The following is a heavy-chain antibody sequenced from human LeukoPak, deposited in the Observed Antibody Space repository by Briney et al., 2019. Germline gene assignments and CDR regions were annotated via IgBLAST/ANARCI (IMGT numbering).Heavy chain of an antibody. D-gene: IGHD3-22*01. CDR1: GDSISSGHY. CDR2: IHHSGST. V-gene: IGHV4-38-2*02. J-gene: IGHJ5*02. Sequence: SETLSLTCTVSGDSISSGHYWDWIRQPPGRGLEWIGSIHHSGSTWYNPSLKSRVTISLDTSQTQISLRVTSVTAADTAVYYCARGTDYYDSSGWLDPWGQGTLVTVST. CDR3: ARGTDYYDSSGWLDP.